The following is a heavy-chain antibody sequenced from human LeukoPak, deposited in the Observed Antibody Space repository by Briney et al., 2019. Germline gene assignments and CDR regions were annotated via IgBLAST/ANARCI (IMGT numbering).Heavy chain of an antibody. CDR1: GGSISSYY. J-gene: IGHJ4*02. CDR2: IYYSGST. Sequence: SETLSLTCSVSGGSISSYYWSWVRQPPGKGLEWIGSIYYSGSTYYNPSLKSRVTISVDTSKNQFSLKLSSVTAADTAVYYCARRWGYYYFDYWGQGTLVTVSS. CDR3: ARRWGYYYFDY. D-gene: IGHD1-26*01. V-gene: IGHV4-59*05.